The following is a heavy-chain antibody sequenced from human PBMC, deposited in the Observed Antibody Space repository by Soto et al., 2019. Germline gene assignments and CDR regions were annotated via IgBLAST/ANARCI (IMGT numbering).Heavy chain of an antibody. D-gene: IGHD2-15*01. CDR1: GGSINSGGYY. CDR2: IYYSGST. Sequence: PSETLSLTCTVSGGSINSGGYYWSWIRQHPGKGLEWIGYIYYSGSTYYNPSLKSRVTISVDTSKNQFSLKLSSVTAADTAVYYCARERVAATPGYYGMDVWGQGTTVTVSS. V-gene: IGHV4-31*03. J-gene: IGHJ6*02. CDR3: ARERVAATPGYYGMDV.